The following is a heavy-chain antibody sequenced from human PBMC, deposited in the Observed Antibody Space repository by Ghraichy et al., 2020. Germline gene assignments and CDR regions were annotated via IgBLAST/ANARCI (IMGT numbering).Heavy chain of an antibody. J-gene: IGHJ4*02. D-gene: IGHD5-18*01. CDR2: INHSGST. CDR1: GGSFSGYY. CDR3: ARGSVDTAMVSSYFDY. Sequence: SETLSLTCAVYGGSFSGYYWSWIRQPPGKGLEWIGEINHSGSTNYNPSLKSRVTISVDTSKNQFSLKLSSVTAAYTAVYYCARGSVDTAMVSSYFDYWGQGTLVTVSS. V-gene: IGHV4-34*01.